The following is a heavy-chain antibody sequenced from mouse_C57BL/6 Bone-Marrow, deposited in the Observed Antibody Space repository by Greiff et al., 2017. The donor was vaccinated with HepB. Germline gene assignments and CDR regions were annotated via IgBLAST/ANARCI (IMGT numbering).Heavy chain of an antibody. Sequence: QVQLQQPGAELVKPGASVKLSCKASGYTFTSYWMHWVKQRPGQGLEWIGMIHPNSGSTNYNEKFKSKATLTVDKPSSTAYMQLSSLTSEDSAVYYCASGGVRQYFYYWGQGTTLTVSS. D-gene: IGHD2-14*01. CDR1: GYTFTSYW. J-gene: IGHJ2*01. CDR3: ASGGVRQYFYY. V-gene: IGHV1-64*01. CDR2: IHPNSGST.